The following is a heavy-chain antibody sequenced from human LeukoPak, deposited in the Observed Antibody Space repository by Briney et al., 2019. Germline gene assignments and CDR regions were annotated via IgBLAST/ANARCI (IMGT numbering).Heavy chain of an antibody. D-gene: IGHD2-2*02. V-gene: IGHV3-33*06. CDR1: GFTFSSYG. CDR2: IWYDGSNK. Sequence: GRSLRLSCAASGFTFSSYGMHWVRQAPGKGLEWVAVIWYDGSNKYYADSVKGRFTISRDNSKNTLYLQMNSLRAEDTAFYYCAKQKTYTATYNYFDYWGQGTLVAVSS. CDR3: AKQKTYTATYNYFDY. J-gene: IGHJ4*02.